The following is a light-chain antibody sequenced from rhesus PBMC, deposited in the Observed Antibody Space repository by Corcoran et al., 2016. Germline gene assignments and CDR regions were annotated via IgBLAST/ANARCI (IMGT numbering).Light chain of an antibody. J-gene: IGKJ2*01. CDR2: KAS. V-gene: IGKV1-74*01. CDR1: ENVNNY. Sequence: DIQMTQSPSSLSASVGDRVTITCRASENVNNYLNWYQQKPGKAPKLLIYKASTLQSGVPSRFSGRGSGTDYTFTISSLRPEDFATYYCQHGYGTPYSFGQGTKVEIK. CDR3: QHGYGTPYS.